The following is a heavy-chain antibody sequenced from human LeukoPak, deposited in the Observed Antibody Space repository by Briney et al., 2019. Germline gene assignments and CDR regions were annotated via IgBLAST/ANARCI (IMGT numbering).Heavy chain of an antibody. D-gene: IGHD2-21*01. CDR3: ARHKNCASITHCHFDS. V-gene: IGHV4-39*01. CDR2: IYYSVST. CDR1: GGSIISSDYS. J-gene: IGHJ4*02. Sequence: PSDTLSPTCVVSGGSIISSDYSCAWIRQPPERGLEWIGSIYYSVSTLYNSSLKRRVTISVDASTNQFSLKLNSVTAADTAVFYCARHKNCASITHCHFDSWGQGILVTVSS.